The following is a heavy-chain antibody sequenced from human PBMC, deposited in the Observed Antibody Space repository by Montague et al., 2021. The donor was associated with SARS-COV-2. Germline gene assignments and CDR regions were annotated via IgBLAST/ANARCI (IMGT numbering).Heavy chain of an antibody. J-gene: IGHJ6*02. CDR1: GFTFSSYW. CDR2: INSDGSST. V-gene: IGHV3-74*01. Sequence: SLRLSCAASGFTFSSYWMHWVRQAPGKGLVWVSRINSDGSSTSYADSVKGRFTISRDNAKNTLYLQMNSLRAEDTAVYYCASVGKARHHYGSGSNYYGMDVWGQGTTVTVSS. D-gene: IGHD3-10*01. CDR3: ASVGKARHHYGSGSNYYGMDV.